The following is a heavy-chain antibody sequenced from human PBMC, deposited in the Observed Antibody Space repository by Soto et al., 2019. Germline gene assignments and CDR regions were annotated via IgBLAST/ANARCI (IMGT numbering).Heavy chain of an antibody. CDR3: AKERLVRGLDY. CDR1: AFTFNSYG. V-gene: IGHV3-30*18. J-gene: IGHJ4*02. D-gene: IGHD6-6*01. CDR2: ISYDGSNK. Sequence: QVQLVESGGNVVQPGRSLRLSCAASAFTFNSYGMHWVRQAPGKGLEWVAVISYDGSNKYYADSVKGRFTISRDNSKNTLYLQMNSLRADDTAVYYCAKERLVRGLDYWGQGTLVTVSS.